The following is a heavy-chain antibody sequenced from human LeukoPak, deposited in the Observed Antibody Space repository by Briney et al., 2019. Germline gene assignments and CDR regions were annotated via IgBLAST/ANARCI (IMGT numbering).Heavy chain of an antibody. V-gene: IGHV3-23*01. CDR2: ISGSGGST. Sequence: GGSLRLSCAASGFTFSSYGMSWVRQAPGKGLEWVSGISGSGGSTYYADSVKGRFTISRDNSKNMLYLQMNSLRAEDTAVYYCAKDNYGSSVYWGQGTLVTVSS. D-gene: IGHD3-10*01. J-gene: IGHJ4*02. CDR1: GFTFSSYG. CDR3: AKDNYGSSVY.